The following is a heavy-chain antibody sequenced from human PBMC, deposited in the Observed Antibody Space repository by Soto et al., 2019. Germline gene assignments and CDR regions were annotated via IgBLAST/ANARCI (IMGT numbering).Heavy chain of an antibody. D-gene: IGHD6-13*01. V-gene: IGHV4-34*01. J-gene: IGHJ6*02. CDR1: GGSFIGYY. Sequence: SETLSLTCAVYGGSFIGYYWSWIRQPPGKGLEWIGEINHSGSTNYNPSLKSRVTISVDTSKNQFSLKLSSVTAADTAVYYCARGRRLGSSWYNYYYYYGMDVWGQGTTVTVSS. CDR3: ARGRRLGSSWYNYYYYYGMDV. CDR2: INHSGST.